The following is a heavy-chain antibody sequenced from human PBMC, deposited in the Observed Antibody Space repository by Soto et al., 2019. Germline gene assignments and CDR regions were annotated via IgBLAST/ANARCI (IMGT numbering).Heavy chain of an antibody. CDR3: ARDRGTLVGATLYWFDS. CDR1: GYTFTNYY. CDR2: INPNTGTT. Sequence: ASVKVSCKASGYTFTNYYMHWVRQAPGQGRDYMGMINPNTGTTIYAQKFQGRVTMTRDTTTSTVYMELSGLRSEDTAAYFCARDRGTLVGATLYWFDSWGRGXLVTVYS. D-gene: IGHD1-26*01. J-gene: IGHJ5*01. V-gene: IGHV1-46*01.